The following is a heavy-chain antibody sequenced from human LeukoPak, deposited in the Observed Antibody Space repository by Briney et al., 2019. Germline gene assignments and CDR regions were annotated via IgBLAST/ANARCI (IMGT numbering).Heavy chain of an antibody. J-gene: IGHJ4*02. D-gene: IGHD3-3*01. Sequence: PGGSLRLSCAASGFTFSSYAMSWVRQAPGKGLEWVSAISGSGGSTYYADSVKGRFTISRDNSKNTLYLQMNSLRPEDTAVYFCASAPMLTIFGMPNYWGQGTLVTVSS. CDR3: ASAPMLTIFGMPNY. CDR2: ISGSGGST. CDR1: GFTFSSYA. V-gene: IGHV3-23*01.